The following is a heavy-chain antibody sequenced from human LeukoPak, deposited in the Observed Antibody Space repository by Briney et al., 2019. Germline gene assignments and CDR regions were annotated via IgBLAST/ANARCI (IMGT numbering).Heavy chain of an antibody. V-gene: IGHV4-34*01. CDR3: ARAIGYCSSNTCYLYFDY. CDR1: GGSFSGYY. J-gene: IGHJ4*02. Sequence: PSETLSLTCAVYGGSFSGYYWSWIRQPPGKGLEWIGEINHSGSTNYNPSLKSRVTISVDTSKNQFSLKLSSVTAADTAVYYCARAIGYCSSNTCYLYFDYWGQGTLVTVSS. D-gene: IGHD2-2*01. CDR2: INHSGST.